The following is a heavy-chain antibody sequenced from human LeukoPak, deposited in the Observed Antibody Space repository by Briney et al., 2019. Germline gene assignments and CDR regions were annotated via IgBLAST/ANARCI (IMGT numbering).Heavy chain of an antibody. CDR1: GGSMSNYY. V-gene: IGHV4-59*12. CDR2: IYYSGST. Sequence: SETLSLTCTVSGGSMSNYYWSWIRQPPGKGLEWIGYIYYSGSTNYNPSLKSRVTISVDTSKNQFSLKLSSVTAADTAVYYCARGQTTPSRHYYDSSGPNWFDPWGQGTLVTVSS. CDR3: ARGQTTPSRHYYDSSGPNWFDP. J-gene: IGHJ5*02. D-gene: IGHD3-22*01.